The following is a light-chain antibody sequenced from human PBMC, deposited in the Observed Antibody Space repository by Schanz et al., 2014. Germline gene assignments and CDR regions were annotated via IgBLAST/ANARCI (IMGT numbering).Light chain of an antibody. CDR2: EGS. CDR3: SSYTSISTLNYV. V-gene: IGLV2-14*02. CDR1: SSDVGSYNL. Sequence: QSVLTQPASVSGSPGQSITISCTGTSSDVGSYNLVSWYQQHPGKAPKLMIYEGSKRPSGVSNRFSGSKSGNTASLTISGLQAEDEADYYCSSYTSISTLNYVFGSGTKLTVL. J-gene: IGLJ1*01.